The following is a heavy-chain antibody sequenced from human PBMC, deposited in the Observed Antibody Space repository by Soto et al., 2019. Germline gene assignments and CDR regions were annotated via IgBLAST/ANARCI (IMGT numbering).Heavy chain of an antibody. CDR3: AREAGGNPRWYGMDV. Sequence: ASVKVSCKASGYTFASYYMHWVRQAPGQGLEWMGIINPSGGSTSNAQKFQGRVTMTRGTSTSTVYMELSSLRSEDTAVYYCAREAGGNPRWYGMDVWGQGTTVTVSS. CDR1: GYTFASYY. CDR2: INPSGGST. D-gene: IGHD2-15*01. J-gene: IGHJ6*02. V-gene: IGHV1-46*01.